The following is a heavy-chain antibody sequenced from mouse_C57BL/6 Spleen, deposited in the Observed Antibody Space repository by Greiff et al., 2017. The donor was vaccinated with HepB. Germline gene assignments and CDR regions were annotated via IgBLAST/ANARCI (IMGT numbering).Heavy chain of an antibody. CDR1: GYTFTSYW. V-gene: IGHV1-69*01. D-gene: IGHD1-1*01. J-gene: IGHJ3*01. CDR3: AGGGYCGSSFVFDY. CDR2: IDPSNSDT. Sequence: QVQLQQPGAELVMPGASVKLSCKASGYTFTSYWMHWVKQRPGRGLEWIGEIDPSNSDTKYNQKFKGKSTLTVDKPSSTAYMQLSSLTSEDSAVYYCAGGGYCGSSFVFDYWGQGTLVTVS.